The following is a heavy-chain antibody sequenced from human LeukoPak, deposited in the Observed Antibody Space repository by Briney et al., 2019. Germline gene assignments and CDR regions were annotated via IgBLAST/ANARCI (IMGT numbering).Heavy chain of an antibody. V-gene: IGHV3-21*01. D-gene: IGHD3-16*02. CDR2: SGTRSGTK. Sequence: GGSLRLSCAASGLTLSSLAMHWVRQAPGKGLEWVSSSGTRSGTKYYADSVMGRFTISRDSAMNSVSLQINSLRAEDTAVYYCLLQMTYGELSDPDFRGQGTLVTVSS. CDR1: GLTLSSLA. J-gene: IGHJ4*02. CDR3: LLQMTYGELSDPDF.